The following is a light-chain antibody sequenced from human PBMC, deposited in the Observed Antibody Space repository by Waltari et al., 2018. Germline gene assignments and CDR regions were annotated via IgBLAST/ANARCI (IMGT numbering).Light chain of an antibody. J-gene: IGKJ2*03. Sequence: IQMTQSPSCLSASVGDRVTITCRASQSISNYLNWYQQKPGQAPKPLIYAASTLQSGVPSRFVAGGSGTDFTLTINSLQPEDFATYYCQQSYSPPVSFGQGTKLEIK. V-gene: IGKV1-39*01. CDR2: AAS. CDR1: QSISNY. CDR3: QQSYSPPVS.